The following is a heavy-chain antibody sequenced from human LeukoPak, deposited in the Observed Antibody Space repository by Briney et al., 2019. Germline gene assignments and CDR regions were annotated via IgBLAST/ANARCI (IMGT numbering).Heavy chain of an antibody. J-gene: IGHJ4*02. Sequence: GGSLRLSCAASGFTFSSYSMNWVRQAPGKGLEWVSPISSSSSYIYYADSVKGRFTISRDNAKNSLYLQMNSLRAEDTAAYYCARAGYYYDSSGYYVFDYWGQGTLVTVSS. D-gene: IGHD3-22*01. V-gene: IGHV3-21*01. CDR2: ISSSSSYI. CDR1: GFTFSSYS. CDR3: ARAGYYYDSSGYYVFDY.